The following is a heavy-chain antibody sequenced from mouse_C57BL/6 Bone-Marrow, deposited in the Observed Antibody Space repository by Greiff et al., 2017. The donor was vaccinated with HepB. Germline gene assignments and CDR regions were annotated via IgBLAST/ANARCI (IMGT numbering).Heavy chain of an antibody. CDR1: GYTFTSYW. D-gene: IGHD2-2*01. Sequence: QVQLQQPGAELVMPGASVKLSCKASGYTFTSYWMQWVKQRPGQGLEWIGEIDPSDSYTNYNQKFKGKSTLTVDKSSSTAYMQLSDLASEDSAVEYGAVYYCYDEGFDGWGKGTTVTVDS. CDR2: IDPSDSYT. J-gene: IGHJ2*01. CDR3: AVYYCYDEGFDG. V-gene: IGHV1-69*01.